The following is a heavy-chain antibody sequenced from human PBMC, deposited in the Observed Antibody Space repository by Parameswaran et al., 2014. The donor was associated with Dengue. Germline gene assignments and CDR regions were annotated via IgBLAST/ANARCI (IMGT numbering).Heavy chain of an antibody. J-gene: IGHJ3*02. CDR3: ARRAGGEADAFDI. V-gene: IGHV5-51*01. CDR2: IYPGDSDT. Sequence: VRQMPGKGLEWMGIIYPGDSDTRYSPSFQGQVTISADKSISTAYLQWSSLKASDTAMYYCARRAGGEADAFDIWGQGTMVTVSS. D-gene: IGHD1-26*01.